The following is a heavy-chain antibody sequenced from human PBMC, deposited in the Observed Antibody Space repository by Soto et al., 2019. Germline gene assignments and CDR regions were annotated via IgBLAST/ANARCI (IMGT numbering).Heavy chain of an antibody. J-gene: IGHJ3*02. CDR1: GYTFTGYY. D-gene: IGHD3-10*01. Sequence: VASVKVSCKASGYTFTGYYMHWVRQAPGQGLEWMGWINPNSGGTNYAQKFQGWVTMTRDTSISTAYMELSRLRSDDTAVYYCARGEHGEIDAFDIWGQGTMVTV. CDR3: ARGEHGEIDAFDI. CDR2: INPNSGGT. V-gene: IGHV1-2*04.